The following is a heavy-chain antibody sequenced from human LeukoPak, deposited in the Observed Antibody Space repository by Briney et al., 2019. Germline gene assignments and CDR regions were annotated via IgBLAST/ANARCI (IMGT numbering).Heavy chain of an antibody. CDR2: IDWDDDK. CDR1: GFSLTTSGMC. V-gene: IGHV2-70*17. J-gene: IGHJ4*02. D-gene: IGHD3-10*01. Sequence: SGPALVKPTQTLSLTCTFFGFSLTTSGMCVSWIRQPPGKALEWLARIDWDDDKFYSTSLKTRLTISKDTSKNQVVLTMTNMDPVDTATYYCARTRFGDQGSRIDFWGQGTLVTVSS. CDR3: ARTRFGDQGSRIDF.